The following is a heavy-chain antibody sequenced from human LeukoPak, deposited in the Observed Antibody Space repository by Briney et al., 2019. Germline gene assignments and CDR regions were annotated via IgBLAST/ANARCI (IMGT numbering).Heavy chain of an antibody. V-gene: IGHV4-39*01. Sequence: PSETLSLTCTVSGGSISSSSYYWGWIRQPPGKGLEWIGSIYYSGSTYYNPSLKSRVTISVDTSKNQFSLKLSSVTAADTAVYYCATTSDYCSSTSCYTDGWFDPWGQGTLVTVSS. D-gene: IGHD2-2*02. CDR2: IYYSGST. CDR3: ATTSDYCSSTSCYTDGWFDP. J-gene: IGHJ5*02. CDR1: GGSISSSSYY.